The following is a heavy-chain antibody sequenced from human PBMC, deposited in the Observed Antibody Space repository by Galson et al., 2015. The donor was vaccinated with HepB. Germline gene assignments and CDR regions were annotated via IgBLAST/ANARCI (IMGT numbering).Heavy chain of an antibody. V-gene: IGHV1-3*01. D-gene: IGHD6-13*01. J-gene: IGHJ5*02. CDR3: ARGRAAAGDNNWFDP. CDR2: INAGNGNT. Sequence: SVKVSCKASGYTFSSYAMHWVRQAPGQRLEWMGWINAGNGNTKYSQKFQGRVTITRDTSASTAYMELSSLRSEDTAVYYCARGRAAAGDNNWFDPWGQGTLVTVSS. CDR1: GYTFSSYA.